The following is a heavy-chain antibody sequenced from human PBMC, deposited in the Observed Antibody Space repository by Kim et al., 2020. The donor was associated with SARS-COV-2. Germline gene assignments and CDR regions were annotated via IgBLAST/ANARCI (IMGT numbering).Heavy chain of an antibody. CDR1: GFTFSSYA. D-gene: IGHD3-10*01. V-gene: IGHV3-23*01. CDR2: ISGSGGST. CDR3: AKDFPQPPELLWFGELSAFDI. Sequence: GGSLRLSCAASGFTFSSYAMSWVRQAPGKGLEWVSAISGSGGSTYYADSVKGRFTISRDNSKNTLYLQMNSLRAEDTAVYYCAKDFPQPPELLWFGELSAFDIWGQGTMVTVSS. J-gene: IGHJ3*02.